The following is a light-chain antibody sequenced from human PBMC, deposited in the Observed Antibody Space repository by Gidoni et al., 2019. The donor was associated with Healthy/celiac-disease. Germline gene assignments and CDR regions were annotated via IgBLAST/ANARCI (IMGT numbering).Light chain of an antibody. CDR3: QQYDNLPYT. CDR2: DAS. V-gene: IGKV1-33*01. Sequence: EIQMTQSPSSLSASVGDRVTITCKKSQNISNYLNWYQQKPGKAPKLLIYDASNLETGVPSRFSGSGSGTDFTFTISSLQPEDIATYYCQQYDNLPYTFXXXTKLEIK. J-gene: IGKJ2*01. CDR1: QNISNY.